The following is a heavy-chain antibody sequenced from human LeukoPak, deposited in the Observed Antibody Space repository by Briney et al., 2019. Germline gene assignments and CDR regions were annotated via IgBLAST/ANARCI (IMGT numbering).Heavy chain of an antibody. CDR1: GFTFSSYS. V-gene: IGHV3-21*01. J-gene: IGHJ4*02. D-gene: IGHD2-15*01. Sequence: GGSLRLSCAASGFTFSSYSMNWVRQAPGKGLEWVSSISSSSSYIYYADSVKGRFTISRDNAKNSLYLQMNSLRAEDTAVYYCARSDCSGGSCYDYWGRGTGVTVSS. CDR2: ISSSSSYI. CDR3: ARSDCSGGSCYDY.